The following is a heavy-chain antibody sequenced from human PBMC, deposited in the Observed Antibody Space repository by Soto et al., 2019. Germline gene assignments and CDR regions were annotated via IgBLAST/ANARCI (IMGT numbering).Heavy chain of an antibody. CDR3: AASYYAILTGHFAFDM. D-gene: IGHD3-9*01. J-gene: IGHJ3*02. CDR2: IYYGGST. V-gene: IGHV4-59*01. Sequence: SETLSLTCTVSGDSISTDYWSWIRQSPGKGLEWIGFIYYGGSTNYNPSLKSRVTISVDTPKNQFSLNLSSVTAADTAVYFCAASYYAILTGHFAFDMWGHGTMVTVSS. CDR1: GDSISTDY.